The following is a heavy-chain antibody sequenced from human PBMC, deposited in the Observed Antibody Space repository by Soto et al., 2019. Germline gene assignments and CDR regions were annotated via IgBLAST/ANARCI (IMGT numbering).Heavy chain of an antibody. V-gene: IGHV1-18*04. CDR2: ISAYNGNT. Sequence: ASVKVSCKASGYTFTSYGISWVRQAPGQGLEWMGWISAYNGNTNYAQKLQGRVTMTTDTSTSTAYMELRSLRSDDTAVYYCARGSVGIAAADTHPFDYWGQGTLVTVSS. D-gene: IGHD6-13*01. CDR1: GYTFTSYG. CDR3: ARGSVGIAAADTHPFDY. J-gene: IGHJ4*02.